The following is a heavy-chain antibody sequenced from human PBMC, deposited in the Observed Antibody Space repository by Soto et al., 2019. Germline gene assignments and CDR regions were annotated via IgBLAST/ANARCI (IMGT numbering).Heavy chain of an antibody. CDR3: ARDPGDYYYGMDV. CDR1: GGSISSYY. Sequence: TSETLSLTCTVSGGSISSYYWSWIRQPPGKGLEWIGYIYYSGSTNYNPSLKSRVTISVDTSKNQFSLKLSSVTAADTAVYYCARDPGDYYYGMDVWGQGTTVTVSS. V-gene: IGHV4-59*01. CDR2: IYYSGST. D-gene: IGHD3-10*01. J-gene: IGHJ6*02.